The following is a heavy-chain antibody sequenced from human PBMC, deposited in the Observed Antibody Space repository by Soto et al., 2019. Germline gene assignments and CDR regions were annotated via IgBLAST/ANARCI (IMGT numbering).Heavy chain of an antibody. CDR3: ARLIGNSWLDS. J-gene: IGHJ5*01. Sequence: HSQTLSLTCAISGDSVSTNSATWDWIRQSPSRGLEWLGRTYYRSKWENDYAVSVKGRISIIPDTTNNRPSLQLNSVSPDDTAIYYCARLIGNSWLDSWGQGTLVTVSS. V-gene: IGHV6-1*01. CDR2: TYYRSKWEN. CDR1: GDSVSTNSAT.